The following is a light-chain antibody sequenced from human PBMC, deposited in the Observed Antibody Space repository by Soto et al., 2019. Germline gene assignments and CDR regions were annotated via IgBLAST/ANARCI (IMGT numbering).Light chain of an antibody. CDR3: AAWDGSLNGYV. Sequence: QSVLTQPPSASGTPGQRVTIPCSGSTSNIGSTIVNWYQQLPGTAPKLLIYNNNQRPSGVPDRFSGSKSDTSASLAISGLQSEDDAEFYCAAWDGSLNGYVFGTGTKLTVL. CDR1: TSNIGSTI. V-gene: IGLV1-44*01. CDR2: NNN. J-gene: IGLJ1*01.